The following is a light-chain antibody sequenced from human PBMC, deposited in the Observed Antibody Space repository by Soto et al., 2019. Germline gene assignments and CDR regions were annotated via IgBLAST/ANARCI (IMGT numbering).Light chain of an antibody. V-gene: IGKV1-8*01. CDR3: QQAYSHPLT. CDR1: QGISSY. CDR2: GAS. Sequence: AIRMTQSPSSFSASTGDRVTTTCRASQGISSYLAWYQQKPGKAPHLLIYGASGLQVGVPSRFSGSVSGADFALTISNLQPEDFAAYYCQQAYSHPLTFGGGTKVDIK. J-gene: IGKJ4*01.